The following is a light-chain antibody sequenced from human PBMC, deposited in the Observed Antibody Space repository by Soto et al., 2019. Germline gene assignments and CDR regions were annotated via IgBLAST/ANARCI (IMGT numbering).Light chain of an antibody. J-gene: IGKJ1*01. CDR1: QRVTNSY. V-gene: IGKV3-20*01. CDR3: QQYGSSPLT. Sequence: EIVLTQSPGTLSLSPGERVTLSCRASQRVTNSYLAWYQQKPGQAPRLLIYVASSRATGIPDRFSGGGSGTDFTLTTSTLEPEDFAVYNCQQYGSSPLTFGQGTKVEI. CDR2: VAS.